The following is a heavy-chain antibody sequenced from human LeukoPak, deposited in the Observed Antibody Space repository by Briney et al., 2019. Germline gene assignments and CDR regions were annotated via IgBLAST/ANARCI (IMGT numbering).Heavy chain of an antibody. D-gene: IGHD5-12*01. V-gene: IGHV3-15*01. CDR2: IKSKTNGGTT. CDR3: AKEYSGYDRYYYYYYYMDV. J-gene: IGHJ6*03. Sequence: GGSLRLSCAASGFTFSNAWMSWVRQAPGKGLEWVGRIKSKTNGGTTDSAAPVKGRFTISRDDSKNTLYLQMNSLRAEDTAVYYCAKEYSGYDRYYYYYYYMDVWGKGTTVTVSS. CDR1: GFTFSNAW.